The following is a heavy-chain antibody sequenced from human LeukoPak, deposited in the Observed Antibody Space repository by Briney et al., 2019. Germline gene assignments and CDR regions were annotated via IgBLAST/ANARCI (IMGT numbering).Heavy chain of an antibody. Sequence: PGGSLRLSCAASGFTFSSYSMNWVRQAPGKGLEWVASIRNNGSNKYYADSVKGRFTISRDNAKNSLYLQMNSQRAEDTAVYYCARDFYGDYACDYWGQGTLVTVSS. V-gene: IGHV3-30*02. CDR1: GFTFSSYS. CDR3: ARDFYGDYACDY. D-gene: IGHD4-17*01. CDR2: IRNNGSNK. J-gene: IGHJ4*02.